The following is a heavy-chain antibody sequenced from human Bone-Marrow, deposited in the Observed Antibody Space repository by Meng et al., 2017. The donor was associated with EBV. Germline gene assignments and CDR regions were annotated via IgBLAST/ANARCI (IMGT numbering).Heavy chain of an antibody. CDR2: MNPNGGNK. V-gene: IGHV1-8*01. CDR3: ARDIGLFGSGSSLGY. CDR1: GLTFTSYV. D-gene: IGHD3-10*01. Sequence: VDAGAWVEKAGAAVKDAVKSSGLTFTSYVINWVRQATGKGLDWMGWMNPNGGNKGYAQKFQGRVTMTRNTSISTAYMELSSLRSEDTAVYYCARDIGLFGSGSSLGYWGQGTLVTVSS. J-gene: IGHJ4*02.